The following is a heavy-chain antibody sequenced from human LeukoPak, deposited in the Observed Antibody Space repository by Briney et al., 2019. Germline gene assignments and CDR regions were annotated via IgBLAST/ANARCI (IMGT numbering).Heavy chain of an antibody. Sequence: GGSLRLSCAASGFTVSRNYMSWVRQAPGKGLEWVSEIYSDGSTYYAASVKGRFSISRDNSKNSLYLQMNSLRAEDTAVYYCASGYGDFDYWGQGTLVTVSS. D-gene: IGHD4-17*01. CDR1: GFTVSRNY. CDR2: IYSDGST. J-gene: IGHJ4*02. CDR3: ASGYGDFDY. V-gene: IGHV3-53*01.